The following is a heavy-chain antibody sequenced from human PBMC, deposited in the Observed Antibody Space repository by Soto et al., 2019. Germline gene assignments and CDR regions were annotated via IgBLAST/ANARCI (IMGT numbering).Heavy chain of an antibody. D-gene: IGHD3-16*01. Sequence: EVQVLESGGGLVQPGGSLRLSCAASGFTFFNYGMTWVRQAPGKGLEWVSSVSGVGYTTYYADSVRGRFTISRDNSKGTLFVQMTSLRAEDTAVYYCAKEASVPSLGEFWYFDLWGRGTQVTVSS. V-gene: IGHV3-23*01. CDR2: VSGVGYTT. CDR3: AKEASVPSLGEFWYFDL. CDR1: GFTFFNYG. J-gene: IGHJ2*01.